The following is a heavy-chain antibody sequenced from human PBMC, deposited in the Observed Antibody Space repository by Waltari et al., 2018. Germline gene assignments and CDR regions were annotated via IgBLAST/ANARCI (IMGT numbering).Heavy chain of an antibody. D-gene: IGHD5-12*01. J-gene: IGHJ4*02. V-gene: IGHV1-69*01. Sequence: QVQLVQSGAEVKKPGSSVQVSCKASGGTFSSHAISWVRQAPGQGLEWMGGIIPIFGTANYAQKCQGRVTITADESTSTAYMELSSLRSEDTAVYYCARTDGYRIYYFDYWGQGTLVTVSS. CDR2: IIPIFGTA. CDR1: GGTFSSHA. CDR3: ARTDGYRIYYFDY.